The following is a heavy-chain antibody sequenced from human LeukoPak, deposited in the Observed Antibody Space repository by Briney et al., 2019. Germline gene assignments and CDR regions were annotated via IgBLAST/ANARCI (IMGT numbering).Heavy chain of an antibody. J-gene: IGHJ4*02. CDR3: ARHGTGTSQYYFDY. D-gene: IGHD1-1*01. CDR2: IWYDGSNK. Sequence: PGGSLRLSCAASGFTFSSYGMHWVRQAPGKGLEWVAVIWYDGSNKYYADSVKGRFTISRDNSKNTLYLQMNSLSAEDTAVYYCARHGTGTSQYYFDYWGQGTLVTVSS. CDR1: GFTFSSYG. V-gene: IGHV3-33*01.